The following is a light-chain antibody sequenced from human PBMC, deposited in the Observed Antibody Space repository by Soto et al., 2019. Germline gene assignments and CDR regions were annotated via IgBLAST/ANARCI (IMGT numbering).Light chain of an antibody. V-gene: IGKV3-20*01. J-gene: IGKJ2*01. Sequence: ENVLTPAPGTLSLSPREKATLSFRARLSFSINYLAWYQQKPGQAPRLLIYGASSRATGVPDRFSGSGSGTDFTLTISRLEPEDFAVYYCQQYGTSPPFAFGQGTKVDIK. CDR2: GAS. CDR3: QQYGTSPPFA. CDR1: LSFSINY.